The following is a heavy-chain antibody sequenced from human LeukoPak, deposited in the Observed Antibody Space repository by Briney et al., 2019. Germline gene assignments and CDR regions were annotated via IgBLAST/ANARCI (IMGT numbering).Heavy chain of an antibody. V-gene: IGHV3-21*01. J-gene: IGHJ5*02. D-gene: IGHD2-2*01. Sequence: GSLRLSCAASGFTFSSYSMNWVRQAPGKGLEWVSSISSSSSYIYYADSVKGRFTISRDNAKNSLYLQMNSLRAEDTAVYYCARLYRKDIVVVPANQYSWFDPWGQGTLVTVSS. CDR3: ARLYRKDIVVVPANQYSWFDP. CDR2: ISSSSSYI. CDR1: GFTFSSYS.